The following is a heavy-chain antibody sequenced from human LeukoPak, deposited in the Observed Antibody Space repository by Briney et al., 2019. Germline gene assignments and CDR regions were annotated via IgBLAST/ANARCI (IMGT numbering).Heavy chain of an antibody. Sequence: SETLSLTCTVSGGSISSSSYYWSWIRQPAGKGLEWIGRIYTSGSTNYNPSLKSRVTISVDTSKNQFSLKLSSVTAADTAVYYCAVGGLAGDYWGQGTLVTVSS. J-gene: IGHJ4*02. CDR3: AVGGLAGDY. CDR2: IYTSGST. V-gene: IGHV4-61*02. CDR1: GGSISSSSYY.